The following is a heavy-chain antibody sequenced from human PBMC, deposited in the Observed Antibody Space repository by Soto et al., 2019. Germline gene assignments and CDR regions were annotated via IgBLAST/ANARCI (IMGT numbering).Heavy chain of an antibody. Sequence: EVQLVESGGGLVQPGGSLRLSCAASGFTVSSNYMSWVRQAPGKGLEWVSVIYSGGSTYYADSVKGRFTISRDNSKNTLYLQMNSLRAEDTAVYYCARNVVPAAYGWFDPWGQGTLVTVSS. D-gene: IGHD2-2*01. V-gene: IGHV3-66*01. J-gene: IGHJ5*02. CDR2: IYSGGST. CDR3: ARNVVPAAYGWFDP. CDR1: GFTVSSNY.